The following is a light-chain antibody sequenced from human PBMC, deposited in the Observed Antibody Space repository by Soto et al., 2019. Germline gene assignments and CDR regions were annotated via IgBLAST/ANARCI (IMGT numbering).Light chain of an antibody. CDR3: LQHNSYPRT. J-gene: IGKJ1*01. Sequence: DNQMTQSPSAMSASVGDRVTITCLASQGIGNYLAWFQQKPGKVPKRLIYGASNLQSGVPSRFSGSGSGTEFTLTISSLQPEDFVTYYCLQHNSYPRTFGQGTKVDIK. V-gene: IGKV1-17*03. CDR1: QGIGNY. CDR2: GAS.